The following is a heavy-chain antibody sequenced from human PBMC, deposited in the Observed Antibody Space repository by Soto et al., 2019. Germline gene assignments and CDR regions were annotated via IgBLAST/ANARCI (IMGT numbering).Heavy chain of an antibody. Sequence: QVQLQESGPRLVKPSQTLSLTCTVSGGSITRGGCYWTWLRPDPGQGLEWIGYIYYSGSTYFNPSLKSRLTMSVDTSKNQFSLKLSSVTVADTAVYYCARVDSGGYAYFDYWGQGTLVTVSS. CDR1: GGSITRGGCY. V-gene: IGHV4-31*03. CDR3: ARVDSGGYAYFDY. CDR2: IYYSGST. J-gene: IGHJ4*02. D-gene: IGHD5-12*01.